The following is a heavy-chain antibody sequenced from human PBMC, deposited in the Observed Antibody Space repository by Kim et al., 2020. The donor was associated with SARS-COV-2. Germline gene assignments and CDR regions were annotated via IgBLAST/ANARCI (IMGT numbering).Heavy chain of an antibody. CDR2: ISGSGGST. J-gene: IGHJ4*02. D-gene: IGHD3-10*01. V-gene: IGHV3-23*01. CDR1: GFTFSRYA. CDR3: ANGGLWFRDGSDDY. Sequence: GGSLRLSCAASGFTFSRYAMSWVRQAPGKGLEWVSAISGSGGSTYYADSVKGRFTISRDNSKNTLYLQMNSLRAEDTAVYYCANGGLWFRDGSDDYWGQGTLVTVSS.